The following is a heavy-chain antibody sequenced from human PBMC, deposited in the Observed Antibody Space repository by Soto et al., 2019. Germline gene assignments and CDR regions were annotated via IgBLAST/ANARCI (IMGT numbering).Heavy chain of an antibody. CDR3: ASHIVVVTAPRSVDY. CDR1: GFTFSSYW. Sequence: EVQLVESGGGLVQPGGSLRLSCAASGFTFSSYWMHWVRQAPGKGLVWVSRVNSDGSSTYYADSVKGRFTISRDNAKNRLYLQMNSLRDEDTAVYYCASHIVVVTAPRSVDYWGQGTLVTVSS. J-gene: IGHJ4*02. D-gene: IGHD2-21*02. CDR2: VNSDGSST. V-gene: IGHV3-74*01.